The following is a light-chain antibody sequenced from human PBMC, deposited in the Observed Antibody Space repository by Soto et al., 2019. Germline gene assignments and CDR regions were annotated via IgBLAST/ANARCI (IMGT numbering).Light chain of an antibody. Sequence: EIVLTQSPGTLSLSPGERATLSCRASQSVSSSYLAWYQQKPGQAPRLLIYGASSRATGIPDRFSGSGSGTDFTLTISRLEPEDFAAYYCQQYGSSPRTFGPGTKVDI. J-gene: IGKJ3*01. CDR2: GAS. CDR3: QQYGSSPRT. CDR1: QSVSSSY. V-gene: IGKV3-20*01.